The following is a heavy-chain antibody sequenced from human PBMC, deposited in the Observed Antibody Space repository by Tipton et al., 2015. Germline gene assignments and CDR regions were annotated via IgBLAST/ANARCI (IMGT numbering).Heavy chain of an antibody. Sequence: LRLSCTVSGGSINNYYWSWIRQPPGKGLEWIGYIYYSGSTNYNPSLKSRVTTSVDTSKNQFSLRLSSVTAADTAVYYCARHTVTAEFDGFDIWGQGVVVPVS. CDR1: GGSINNYY. CDR2: IYYSGST. CDR3: ARHTVTAEFDGFDI. J-gene: IGHJ3*02. V-gene: IGHV4-59*01. D-gene: IGHD4-17*01.